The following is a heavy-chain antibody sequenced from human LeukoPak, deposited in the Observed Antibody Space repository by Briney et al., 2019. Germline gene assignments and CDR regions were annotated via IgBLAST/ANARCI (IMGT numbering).Heavy chain of an antibody. J-gene: IGHJ5*02. V-gene: IGHV4-4*07. Sequence: PSETLSLTCTVAGGSISGYYWSWIRQPAGKELEWIGRIYTSGSTNYNPSLKSQVTMSVDTSKNQFSLKLSSVTAADTAVYYCARDALIAAAGNNWFDPWGQGTLVTVSS. CDR2: IYTSGST. CDR3: ARDALIAAAGNNWFDP. D-gene: IGHD6-13*01. CDR1: GGSISGYY.